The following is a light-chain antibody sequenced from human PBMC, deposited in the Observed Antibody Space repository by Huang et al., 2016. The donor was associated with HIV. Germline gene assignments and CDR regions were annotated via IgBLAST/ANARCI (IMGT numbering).Light chain of an antibody. CDR3: QQGET. CDR1: QRISTN. J-gene: IGKJ2*01. CDR2: SAS. Sequence: EIMLTQSPATLSVSPGERATLACRASQRISTNVAWYQQKPGLAPRLLIYSASTRASGIPARFSGSGSETEFTLNISSLQSEDFAVYYCQQGETFGQGTKLEIK. V-gene: IGKV3-15*01.